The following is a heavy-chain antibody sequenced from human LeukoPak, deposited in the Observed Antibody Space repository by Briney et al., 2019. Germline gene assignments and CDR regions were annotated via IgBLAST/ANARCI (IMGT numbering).Heavy chain of an antibody. J-gene: IGHJ5*02. CDR3: ATYYGSGSYGKYNWFDP. CDR2: IYYSGST. CDR1: GGSISSSSYY. Sequence: SETLSLTCTVSGGSISSSSYYWGWIRQPPGKGQEWIGSIYYSGSTYYNPSLKSRVTISVDTSKNQFSLKLSSVTAADTAVYYCATYYGSGSYGKYNWFDPWGQGTLVTVSS. V-gene: IGHV4-39*01. D-gene: IGHD3-10*01.